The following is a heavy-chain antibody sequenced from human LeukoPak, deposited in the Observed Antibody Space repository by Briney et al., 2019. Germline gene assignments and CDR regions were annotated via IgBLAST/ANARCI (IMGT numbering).Heavy chain of an antibody. J-gene: IGHJ4*02. V-gene: IGHV3-30*04. Sequence: GGSLRLSCAASGFTFSSYAMLWLRQAPGKGLEWVAVISYDGSNKYYADSVKGRFTISRDNSKNTLYLQMNSLRAEDTAVYYCARDPSVPRFGELFKPPDYWGQGTLVTVSS. D-gene: IGHD3-10*01. CDR2: ISYDGSNK. CDR3: ARDPSVPRFGELFKPPDY. CDR1: GFTFSSYA.